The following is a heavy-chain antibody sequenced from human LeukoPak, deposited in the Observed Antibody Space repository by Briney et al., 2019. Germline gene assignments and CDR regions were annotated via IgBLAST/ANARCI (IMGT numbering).Heavy chain of an antibody. D-gene: IGHD6-13*01. CDR2: MSSDGSPN. Sequence: GGSLRLSCAASGFFFRDYYMSWIRQTPGKGLEWIAYMSSDGSPNKYADSVKGQFTISGDNAQNSVHLQMNNLRVDDTAVYYCARESWYRFEYWGQGTVVTVSS. CDR1: GFFFRDYY. J-gene: IGHJ4*02. V-gene: IGHV3-11*04. CDR3: ARESWYRFEY.